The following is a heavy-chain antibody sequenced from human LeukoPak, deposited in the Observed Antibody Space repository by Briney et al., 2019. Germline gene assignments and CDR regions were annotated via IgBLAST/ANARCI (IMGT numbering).Heavy chain of an antibody. D-gene: IGHD2-8*01. V-gene: IGHV3-23*01. CDR2: VNAGGDVT. J-gene: IGHJ4*02. Sequence: GGSLRLSCSASGXAFSNYGMAWVRQAPGKGLDFVSAVNAGGDVTFYADSVKGRFTMSRDNSKNTLYLQMNSLRAEDTAVYYCAKEKGNGLPFDYWGQGTLITVSS. CDR3: AKEKGNGLPFDY. CDR1: GXAFSNYG.